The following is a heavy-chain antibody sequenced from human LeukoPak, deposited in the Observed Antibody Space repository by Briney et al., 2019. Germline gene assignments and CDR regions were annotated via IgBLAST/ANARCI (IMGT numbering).Heavy chain of an antibody. CDR2: IYYSGST. CDR1: GGSIRSGGYY. Sequence: PSETLSLTCTVSGGSIRSGGYYWSWIRQHPGKGLEWIGYIYYSGSTYYNLSLKSRVTISVDTSKNQFSLKLSSVTAADTAVYYCARAGYDRDYYYYYYMDVWGKGTTVTVSS. CDR3: ARAGYDRDYYYYYYMDV. J-gene: IGHJ6*03. V-gene: IGHV4-31*03. D-gene: IGHD5-12*01.